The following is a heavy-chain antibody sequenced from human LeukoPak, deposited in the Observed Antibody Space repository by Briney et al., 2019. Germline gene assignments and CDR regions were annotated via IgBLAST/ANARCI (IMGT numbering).Heavy chain of an antibody. CDR2: IYYSGST. CDR1: GGSISSYY. J-gene: IGHJ4*02. Sequence: SETLSLTCTVSGGSISSYYWSWIRQPPGKGLEWIGYIYYSGSTNYNPSLKSRVTISVDTSKNQFSLKLSSVTAADTAAYYCARIEDYGRNSVNYWGQGTLVTVSS. CDR3: ARIEDYGRNSVNY. V-gene: IGHV4-59*01. D-gene: IGHD4-23*01.